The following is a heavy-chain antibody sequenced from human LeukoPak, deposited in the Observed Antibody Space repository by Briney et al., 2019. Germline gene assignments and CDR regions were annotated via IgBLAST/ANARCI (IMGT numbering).Heavy chain of an antibody. J-gene: IGHJ1*01. Sequence: SETLSLTCLVSGDSIRSSNYYWDWIRQPPGKGLEWIGSIYYSGRTYYNSSLKSRVSMPVDTTKNQFSLRLTSMTAADTAVYYCARRRYYDGSGYLDWGQGTLVIVS. D-gene: IGHD3-22*01. CDR3: ARRRYYDGSGYLD. CDR2: IYYSGRT. V-gene: IGHV4-39*01. CDR1: GDSIRSSNYY.